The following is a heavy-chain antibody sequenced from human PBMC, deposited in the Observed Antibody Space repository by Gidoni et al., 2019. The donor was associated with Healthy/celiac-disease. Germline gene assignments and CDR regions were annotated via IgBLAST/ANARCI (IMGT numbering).Heavy chain of an antibody. Sequence: EVQLVESGGGLVQPGGSLRLSCAASGFTFSRYDMHWVRQATGKGLEWVAAIGTAGDPYYPGSVKGRFTSSRENAKNSLYLQMNSLRAGDTAVYYCARANYDFWSGGRYYYYMDVWGKGTTVTVSS. CDR3: ARANYDFWSGGRYYYYMDV. J-gene: IGHJ6*03. V-gene: IGHV3-13*05. CDR2: IGTAGDP. CDR1: GFTFSRYD. D-gene: IGHD3-3*01.